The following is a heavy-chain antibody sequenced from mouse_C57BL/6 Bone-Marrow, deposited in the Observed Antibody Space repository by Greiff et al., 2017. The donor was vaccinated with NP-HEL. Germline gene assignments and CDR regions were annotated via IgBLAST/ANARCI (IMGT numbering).Heavy chain of an antibody. J-gene: IGHJ2*01. V-gene: IGHV2-3*01. D-gene: IGHD1-1*01. Sequence: VHLVESGPGLVAPSQSLSISCTASGFSFTSYGVSWVRQPPGKGLEWLGVIWGDGSTNYYSALISRLSTSKDNSKSHVFFILNSLQTDDTATYYCAQWGVVSLYWGQGTTLTVSS. CDR2: IWGDGST. CDR1: GFSFTSYG. CDR3: AQWGVVSLY.